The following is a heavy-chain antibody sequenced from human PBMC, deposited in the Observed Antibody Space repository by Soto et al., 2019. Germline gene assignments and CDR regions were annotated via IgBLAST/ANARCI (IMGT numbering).Heavy chain of an antibody. Sequence: GASLKISCAASGFTFSSYAMSWVRQAPGKGLEWVSAISGSGGSTYYADSVKGRFTISRDNSKNTLYLQMNSLRAEETAVYYCAKDRAIVVVPAAQPGDWFDPWGQGTLVTVSS. J-gene: IGHJ5*02. D-gene: IGHD2-2*01. CDR2: ISGSGGST. V-gene: IGHV3-23*01. CDR1: GFTFSSYA. CDR3: AKDRAIVVVPAAQPGDWFDP.